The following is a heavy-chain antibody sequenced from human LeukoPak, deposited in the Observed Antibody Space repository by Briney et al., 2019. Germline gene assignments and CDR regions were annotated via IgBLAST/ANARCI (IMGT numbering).Heavy chain of an antibody. Sequence: GGSLRLSCAASGFTFSSYSMNWVRQAPGKGLEWVSSISSSSSYIYYADSVKGRFTISRDNAKNSLYLQMTSLRAEDTAVYYCASGLIAAAVRDYWDQGTLVTVSS. V-gene: IGHV3-21*01. CDR3: ASGLIAAAVRDY. D-gene: IGHD6-13*01. CDR1: GFTFSSYS. J-gene: IGHJ4*02. CDR2: ISSSSSYI.